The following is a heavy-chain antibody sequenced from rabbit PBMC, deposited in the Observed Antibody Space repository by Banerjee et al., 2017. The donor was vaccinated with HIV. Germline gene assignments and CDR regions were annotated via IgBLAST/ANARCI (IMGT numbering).Heavy chain of an antibody. J-gene: IGHJ4*01. D-gene: IGHD4-2*01. CDR2: IYSGSSGRP. Sequence: QSLEESGGDLVKPGASLTLTCTASGFYFISNAMCWVRQAPGKGLEWIACIYSGSSGRPYYASWAKGRFTISKASSTTVTLQMTSLTAADTATYFCARGLLIGDLWGPGTLVTVS. CDR3: ARGLLIGDL. CDR1: GFYFISNA. V-gene: IGHV1S40*01.